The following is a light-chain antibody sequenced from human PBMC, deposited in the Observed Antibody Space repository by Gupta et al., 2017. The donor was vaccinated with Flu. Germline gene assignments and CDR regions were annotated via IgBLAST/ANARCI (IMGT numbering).Light chain of an antibody. V-gene: IGLV1-51*01. CDR1: SFNIEKNH. CDR3: GSWDNSLSTFV. CDR2: DDD. J-gene: IGLJ1*01. Sequence: QSVLTQPPSVSAAPGQKVTISCSGGSFNIEKNHVSWHQQLPGTAPKLLTYDDDKRPSGIPDRFAASKSGTSATLSITGLQTGDEGDYYCGSWDNSLSTFVFGTGTKVTVL.